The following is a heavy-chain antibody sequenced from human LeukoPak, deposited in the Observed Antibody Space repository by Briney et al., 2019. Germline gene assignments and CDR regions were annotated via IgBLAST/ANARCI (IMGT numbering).Heavy chain of an antibody. CDR1: GFSFISYA. CDR2: INGGGGNT. V-gene: IGHV3-23*01. J-gene: IGHJ5*01. D-gene: IGHD2-21*02. CDR3: AKVAHGGDRFDS. Sequence: GSLRLSCAASGFSFISYAMTWVRQAPGKGLEWVSGINGGGGNTYYADSVKGRFSISRDNSKNTLYLQMNSPRAEDTALYYCAKVAHGGDRFDSWGQGTLVTVSS.